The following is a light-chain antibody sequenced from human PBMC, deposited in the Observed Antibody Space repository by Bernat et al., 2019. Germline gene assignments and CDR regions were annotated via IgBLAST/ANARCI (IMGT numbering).Light chain of an antibody. CDR3: QSYDSSLRGAV. V-gene: IGLV1-40*01. J-gene: IGLJ3*02. Sequence: QSVLTQPPSVSGAPGQRATIPCTGSSSNIGAGYDVHWYQQLPGTAPKLLIYGNSTRPSGVPDRFSGSRSGTSASLAITGLQAEDEADYHCQSYDSSLRGAVFGGGTKLTVL. CDR1: SSNIGAGYD. CDR2: GNS.